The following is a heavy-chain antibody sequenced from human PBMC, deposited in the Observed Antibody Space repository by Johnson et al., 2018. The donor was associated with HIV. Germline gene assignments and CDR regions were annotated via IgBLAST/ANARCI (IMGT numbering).Heavy chain of an antibody. CDR3: AKDKQPGNGRYDALDI. J-gene: IGHJ3*02. V-gene: IGHV3-23*05. Sequence: VQLVESGGGLKPPGGSLRLSCAASGFTFSSYDMHWVRQAPGKDLEWVSTIGSTTHYADTVKGRFTISRDNYKNTLYLQMNSRRAEDTAVYSCAKDKQPGNGRYDALDIWGQGTTVIVSS. CDR2: IGSTT. CDR1: GFTFSSYD. D-gene: IGHD1-1*01.